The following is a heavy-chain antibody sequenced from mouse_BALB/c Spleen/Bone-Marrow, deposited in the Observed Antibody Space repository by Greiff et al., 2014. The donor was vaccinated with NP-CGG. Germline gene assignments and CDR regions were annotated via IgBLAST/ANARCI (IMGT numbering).Heavy chain of an antibody. CDR3: ARYYYGYYFDY. D-gene: IGHD1-2*01. CDR1: GFNIKDTY. V-gene: IGHV14-3*02. Sequence: VQLKESGAELVKPGASVKLSCTASGFNIKDTYMHWVKQRPEQGLEWIGRIDPANGNTKYDPKFQGKATITADTSSNTAYLQLSSLTSEDTAVYYCARYYYGYYFDYWGQCTTLTVSS. CDR2: IDPANGNT. J-gene: IGHJ2*01.